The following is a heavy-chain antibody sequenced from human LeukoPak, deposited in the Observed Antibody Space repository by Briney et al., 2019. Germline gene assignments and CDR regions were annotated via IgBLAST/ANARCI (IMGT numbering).Heavy chain of an antibody. J-gene: IGHJ3*02. CDR2: IIPIFGTA. V-gene: IGHV1-69*06. D-gene: IGHD6-13*01. CDR1: GGTFSSYA. Sequence: GASVKVSCTASGGTFSSYAISWVRQAPGQGLEWMGGIIPIFGTANYAQKFQGRVTITADKSTSTAYMELSSLRSEDTAVYYCAREYSSSWYDDAFDIWGQGTMVTVSS. CDR3: AREYSSSWYDDAFDI.